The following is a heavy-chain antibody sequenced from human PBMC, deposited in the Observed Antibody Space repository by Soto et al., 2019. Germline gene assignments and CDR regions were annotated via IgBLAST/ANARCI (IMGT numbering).Heavy chain of an antibody. Sequence: QVQLQESGPGLGKPSDTLSLTCAVSGYSISSSNWWGWIRQPPGKGLEWIGYIYYSGTTDYNPSLKSRVTVSVDASKNQFSLKMTSVTAVDTDVYYCARRELHGPIDYWGQGTLVTVSS. CDR2: IYYSGTT. CDR1: GYSISSSNW. D-gene: IGHD1-26*01. J-gene: IGHJ4*02. V-gene: IGHV4-28*01. CDR3: ARRELHGPIDY.